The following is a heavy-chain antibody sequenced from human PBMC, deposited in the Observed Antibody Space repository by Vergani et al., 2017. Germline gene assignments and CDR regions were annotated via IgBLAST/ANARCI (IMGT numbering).Heavy chain of an antibody. J-gene: IGHJ3*02. Sequence: QVQLQESGPGLVKPSQTLSLTCTVSGGSFNSGSYYWSWLRQPAGKRLEWIGRIHTNGVIHYNPSLDSRATTSVDTSRNQISLKLASVTATDTAIYFCARGNPYVDFDIWGQGTMITVSS. D-gene: IGHD3-16*01. V-gene: IGHV4-61*02. CDR1: GGSFNSGSYY. CDR2: IHTNGVI. CDR3: ARGNPYVDFDI.